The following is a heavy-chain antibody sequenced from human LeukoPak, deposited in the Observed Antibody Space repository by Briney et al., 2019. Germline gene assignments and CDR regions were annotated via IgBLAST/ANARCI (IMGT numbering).Heavy chain of an antibody. V-gene: IGHV3-7*01. CDR1: GFTFSAYW. CDR2: IKRDGSEK. CDR3: ARDLGSSNSYYNWFDP. J-gene: IGHJ5*02. D-gene: IGHD1-26*01. Sequence: GGSLRLPCAASGFTFSAYWMSWVRQAPGKGLEWVANIKRDGSEKYYVDSVEGRFTISRDNAKNSLYLQMNSLRAKDTAVYYCARDLGSSNSYYNWFDPWGQGTLVTVSS.